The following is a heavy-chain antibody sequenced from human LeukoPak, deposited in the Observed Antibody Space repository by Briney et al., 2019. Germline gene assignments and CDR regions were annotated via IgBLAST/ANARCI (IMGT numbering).Heavy chain of an antibody. V-gene: IGHV4-61*08. Sequence: SQTLSLTCAVSGGSISSGGYSWSWIRQPPGKGLEWIGYIYYSGSTNYNPSLESRVTISVDTSKNQFSLKLTSVTAADTAMYYCAREDTAMVYFDYWGQGTLVTVSS. CDR1: GGSISSGGYS. J-gene: IGHJ4*02. D-gene: IGHD5-18*01. CDR2: IYYSGST. CDR3: AREDTAMVYFDY.